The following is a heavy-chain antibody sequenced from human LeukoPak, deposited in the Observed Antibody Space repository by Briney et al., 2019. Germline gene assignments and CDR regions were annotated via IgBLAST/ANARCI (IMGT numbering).Heavy chain of an antibody. J-gene: IGHJ5*02. CDR3: ARRRGGLELRGFDP. CDR2: INHSGST. V-gene: IGHV4-34*01. D-gene: IGHD1-7*01. Sequence: SETLSLTCAVSGGSFSGYYWSWIRQPPGKGLEWIGEINHSGSTNYNPSLKSRVTISVDTSKNQFSLKLSSLTAADTAVYYCARRRGGLELRGFDPWGQGTLVTVSS. CDR1: GGSFSGYY.